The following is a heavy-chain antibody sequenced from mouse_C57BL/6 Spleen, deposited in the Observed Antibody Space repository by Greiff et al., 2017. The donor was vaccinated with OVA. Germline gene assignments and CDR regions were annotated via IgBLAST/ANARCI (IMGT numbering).Heavy chain of an antibody. D-gene: IGHD3-2*02. CDR2: ISGGGGNT. V-gene: IGHV5-9*01. CDR1: GFTFSSYT. Sequence: EVKLVESGGGLVKPGGSLKLSCAASGFTFSSYTMSWVRQTPEKRLEWVATISGGGGNTYYPDSVKGRFTISRDNAKNTLYLQMSSLRSEDTALYYCARQDSSGYSYAMDYWGQGTSVTVSS. J-gene: IGHJ4*01. CDR3: ARQDSSGYSYAMDY.